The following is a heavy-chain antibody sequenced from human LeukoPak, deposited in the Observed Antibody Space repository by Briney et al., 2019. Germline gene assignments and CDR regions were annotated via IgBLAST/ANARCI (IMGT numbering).Heavy chain of an antibody. J-gene: IGHJ6*03. CDR2: IRYDGSNK. D-gene: IGHD2-2*02. V-gene: IGHV3-30*02. CDR3: AKDAPDIVVVPAAIGKNYYYYYMDV. CDR1: GFTFSSYG. Sequence: GGSLRLSCAASGFTFSSYGMHWVRQAPGKGLEWVAFIRYDGSNKYYADSVKGRFTISRDNSKNTLYLQMNSLRAEDTAVYYCAKDAPDIVVVPAAIGKNYYYYYMDVWGKGTTVTVSS.